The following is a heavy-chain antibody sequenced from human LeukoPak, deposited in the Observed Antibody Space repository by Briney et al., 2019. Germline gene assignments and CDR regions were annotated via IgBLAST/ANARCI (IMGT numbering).Heavy chain of an antibody. CDR3: ARGGLGELSFLIDY. CDR1: GFTFSSYG. Sequence: GGSLRLSCAASGFTFSSYGMHWVRQAPGKGLEWVAVIWYDGSNKYYADSVKGRFTISRDNSKNTLYLQMNSLRAEDTAVYYCARGGLGELSFLIDYWGQGTLVTVSS. D-gene: IGHD3-10*01. V-gene: IGHV3-33*01. J-gene: IGHJ4*02. CDR2: IWYDGSNK.